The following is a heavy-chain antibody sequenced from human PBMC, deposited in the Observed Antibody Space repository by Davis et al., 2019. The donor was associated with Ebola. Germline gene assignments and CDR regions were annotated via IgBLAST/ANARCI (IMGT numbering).Heavy chain of an antibody. CDR1: GFSFSSYW. Sequence: GESLKISCVASGFSFSSYWMHWVRQAPGTGLVWLSYINMGGDDTRYADFVKGRFTISRDNAKNTVYLQMNSLRAEDTAVYYCARDPDTPMPTDFWGQGTLVTVSS. CDR2: INMGGDDT. V-gene: IGHV3-74*01. CDR3: ARDPDTPMPTDF. D-gene: IGHD5-18*01. J-gene: IGHJ4*02.